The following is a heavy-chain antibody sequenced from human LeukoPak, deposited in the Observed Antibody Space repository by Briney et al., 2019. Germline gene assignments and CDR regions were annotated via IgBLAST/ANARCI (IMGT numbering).Heavy chain of an antibody. V-gene: IGHV1-2*06. Sequence: ASVKVSCKVSGYTFTGYYLHWVRQAPGQGLEWMGRINPSSGGTNYAQKFQGRVTMTRDTSINTAYMELSRLRSDDTAVYYCARDQSQGSGCFGYWGQGTLVTVSS. CDR2: INPSSGGT. CDR1: GYTFTGYY. CDR3: ARDQSQGSGCFGY. J-gene: IGHJ4*02. D-gene: IGHD6-19*01.